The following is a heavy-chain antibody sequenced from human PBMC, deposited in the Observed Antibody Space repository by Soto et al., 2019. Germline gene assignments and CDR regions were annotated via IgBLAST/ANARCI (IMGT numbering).Heavy chain of an antibody. CDR2: ISGSGGST. Sequence: GGSLRLSCAASGFTFSSYAMSCVRQAPVKGLEWVSSISGSGGSTYYADSVKGRFTISRDNSKNTLYLQMNSLRAEDTAVYYCAKEYYDFWSGPNWFDPWGQGTLVTVSS. V-gene: IGHV3-23*01. D-gene: IGHD3-3*01. J-gene: IGHJ5*02. CDR3: AKEYYDFWSGPNWFDP. CDR1: GFTFSSYA.